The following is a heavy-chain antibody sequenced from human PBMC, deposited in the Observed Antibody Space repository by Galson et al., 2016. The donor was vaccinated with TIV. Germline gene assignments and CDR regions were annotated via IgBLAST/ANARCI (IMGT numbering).Heavy chain of an antibody. D-gene: IGHD5-18*01. CDR1: GGTFNSYG. J-gene: IGHJ5*02. CDR2: IIPVFGTT. V-gene: IGHV1-69*13. CDR3: SRSRGYSYGYVDP. Sequence: SVKVSCKASGGTFNSYGISRVRQAPGQGLQWMGGIIPVFGTTKYSQDFQGRVAVTADESTGTAYMELSGLRFDDTAVYFCSRSRGYSYGYVDPWGQGTLVTVSA.